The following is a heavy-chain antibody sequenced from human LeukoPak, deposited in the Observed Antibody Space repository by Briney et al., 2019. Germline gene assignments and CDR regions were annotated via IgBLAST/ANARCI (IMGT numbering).Heavy chain of an antibody. Sequence: ASVKVSCKASGYTFTSYGISWVRQAPGQGLEWMGWISAYNGNTNYAQKLQGRVTMTTDTSTSTAYMELRSLRSDDTAVYYCASSIAVAGTGLWVYWAQGTRDSVPS. CDR1: GYTFTSYG. J-gene: IGHJ4*02. CDR3: ASSIAVAGTGLWVY. V-gene: IGHV1-18*04. CDR2: ISAYNGNT. D-gene: IGHD6-19*01.